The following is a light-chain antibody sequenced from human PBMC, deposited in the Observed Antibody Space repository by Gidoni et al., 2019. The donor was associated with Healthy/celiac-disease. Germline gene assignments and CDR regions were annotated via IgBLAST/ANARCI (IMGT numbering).Light chain of an antibody. J-gene: IGKJ3*01. V-gene: IGKV2-28*01. CDR3: MQALQTPPGT. CDR1: QSLLHSNGYNY. Sequence: IVMTHSPLSLPVTPGEPASISCRSSQSLLHSNGYNYLDWYLQKPGQSPQLLIYLGSNRASGVPDRFSGSGSGTDFTLKISRVEAEDVGVYYCMQALQTPPGTFGPGTKVDIK. CDR2: LGS.